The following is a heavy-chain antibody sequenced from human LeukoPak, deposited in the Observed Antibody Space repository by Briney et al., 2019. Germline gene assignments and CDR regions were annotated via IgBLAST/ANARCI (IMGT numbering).Heavy chain of an antibody. CDR1: GFTFSSYG. Sequence: GGSLRLSCAASGFTFSSYGMHWVRQAPGKGLEWVAVISYDGSNKYYADSVKGRFTISRDNSKNTLYLQMNSLRAEDTAVYYCARGIETGYYYYYMDVWGKGTTVTVSS. D-gene: IGHD3-9*01. V-gene: IGHV3-30*03. CDR2: ISYDGSNK. J-gene: IGHJ6*03. CDR3: ARGIETGYYYYYMDV.